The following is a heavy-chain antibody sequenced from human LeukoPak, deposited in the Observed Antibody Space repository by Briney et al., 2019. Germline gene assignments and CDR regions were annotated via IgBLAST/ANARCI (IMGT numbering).Heavy chain of an antibody. J-gene: IGHJ6*02. Sequence: GGSLRLSCAASGFTFSSYGLHWVRQAPGKGLEWVSVIYSGGSTYYADSVKGRFTISRDNAKDSLYLQMNSLRAEDTAVYYCARELRLGYCSGGSCYYYGMDVWGQGTTVTVSS. D-gene: IGHD2-15*01. CDR3: ARELRLGYCSGGSCYYYGMDV. V-gene: IGHV3-NL1*01. CDR1: GFTFSSYG. CDR2: IYSGGST.